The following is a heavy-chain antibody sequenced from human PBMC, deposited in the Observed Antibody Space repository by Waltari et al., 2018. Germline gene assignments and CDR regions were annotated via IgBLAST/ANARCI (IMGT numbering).Heavy chain of an antibody. D-gene: IGHD3-22*01. V-gene: IGHV3-48*03. Sequence: EVQLVESGGGLVQPGGSLRLSCAASGFTFSSYEMNWVRQAPGKGLEWVSYISSSGSTIYYADSVKGRFTISRDNAKNSLYLQMNSLRAEDTAVYYCARVGYYYDSSGYCYDYWGQGTLVTVSS. CDR1: GFTFSSYE. CDR2: ISSSGSTI. J-gene: IGHJ4*02. CDR3: ARVGYYYDSSGYCYDY.